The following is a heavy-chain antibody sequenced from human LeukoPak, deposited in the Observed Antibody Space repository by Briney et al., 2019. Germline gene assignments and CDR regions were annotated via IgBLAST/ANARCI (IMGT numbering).Heavy chain of an antibody. J-gene: IGHJ4*02. Sequence: GGTLRLSCAASGFTFSSYGMSWVRQAPGKGLEWVSAISGSGGSTYYADSVKGRFTISRDNSKNTLYLQMNSLRAEDTAVYYCAKDAAYYYDSSGYYPYYFDYWGQGTLVTVSS. CDR2: ISGSGGST. CDR1: GFTFSSYG. D-gene: IGHD3-22*01. CDR3: AKDAAYYYDSSGYYPYYFDY. V-gene: IGHV3-23*01.